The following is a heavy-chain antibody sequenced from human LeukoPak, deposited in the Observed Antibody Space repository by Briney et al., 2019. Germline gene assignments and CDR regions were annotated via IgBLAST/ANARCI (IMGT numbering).Heavy chain of an antibody. CDR2: ISAYNGNT. Sequence: ASVKVSCKASGYTFTSYGISWVRQAPGQGLEWMGWISAYNGNTNYAQKLQGRVTITRDTSASTAYMELSSLRSEDMAVYCCASSRRRDGYNFDYWGQGTLVTVSS. V-gene: IGHV1-18*03. CDR1: GYTFTSYG. CDR3: ASSRRRDGYNFDY. J-gene: IGHJ4*02. D-gene: IGHD5-24*01.